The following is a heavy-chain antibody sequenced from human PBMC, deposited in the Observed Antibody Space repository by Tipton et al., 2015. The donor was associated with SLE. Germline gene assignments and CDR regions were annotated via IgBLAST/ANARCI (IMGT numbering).Heavy chain of an antibody. CDR2: MNPNTGNT. CDR3: ARGWGDGYNPSHYGMDV. Sequence: QVQLVQSGSELKKPGASVKVSCKASGYTFTSYAMNWVRQAPGQGLEWMGWMNPNTGNTGYAQKFQGRVTITRNTSITTGYMELSSQRSEDPAVYFCARGWGDGYNPSHYGMDVWGQGTTVTVSS. V-gene: IGHV1-8*03. CDR1: GYTFTSYA. D-gene: IGHD5-24*01. J-gene: IGHJ6*02.